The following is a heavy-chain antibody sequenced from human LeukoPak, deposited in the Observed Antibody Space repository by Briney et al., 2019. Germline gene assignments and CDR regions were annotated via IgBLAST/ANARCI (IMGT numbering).Heavy chain of an antibody. Sequence: ASVKVSCKASGYTFTGYYMHWVRQAPGQGLEWMVWINPNSGGTNYAQKFQGRVTMTRDTSISTAYMELSRLRSDDTAVYYCARDPSTILLWFGEEGDYWGQGTLVTVSS. D-gene: IGHD3-10*01. CDR3: ARDPSTILLWFGEEGDY. CDR2: INPNSGGT. V-gene: IGHV1-2*02. J-gene: IGHJ4*02. CDR1: GYTFTGYY.